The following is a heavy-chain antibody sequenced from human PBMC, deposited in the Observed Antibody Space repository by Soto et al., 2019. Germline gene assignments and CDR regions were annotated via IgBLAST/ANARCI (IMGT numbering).Heavy chain of an antibody. Sequence: KPSETLSLTCTVSGGSISDDSYWSWIRQTPGKGLEWIGYIYHTGNTYYNPSLRSRVSISVDKSKSQFSLKLISVTAADTAVYFCARDEYQLLSSVSWFDSWGQGTLVPVSS. CDR1: GGSISDDSY. CDR2: IYHTGNT. CDR3: ARDEYQLLSSVSWFDS. J-gene: IGHJ5*01. V-gene: IGHV4-30-4*01. D-gene: IGHD2-2*01.